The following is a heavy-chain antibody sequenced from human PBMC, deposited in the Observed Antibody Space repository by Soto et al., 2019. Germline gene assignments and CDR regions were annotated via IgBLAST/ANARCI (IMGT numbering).Heavy chain of an antibody. CDR1: GFTFSSYA. CDR3: AKDLFRSSSFRFDP. Sequence: PGGSLRLSCAASGFTFSSYAMSWVRQAPGKGLEWVSAISGSGGSTYYADSVKGRFTISRDNSKNTLYLQMNSLRAEDTAVYYCAKDLFRSSSFRFDPWGQGTLVTAPQ. D-gene: IGHD6-6*01. J-gene: IGHJ5*02. CDR2: ISGSGGST. V-gene: IGHV3-23*01.